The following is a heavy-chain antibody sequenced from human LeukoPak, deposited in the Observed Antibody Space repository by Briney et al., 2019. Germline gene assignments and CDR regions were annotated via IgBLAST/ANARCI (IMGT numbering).Heavy chain of an antibody. D-gene: IGHD3-10*01. CDR3: VKDYYGSGSYSPRTYFDY. Sequence: GGSLRLSCSASGFTFSSYAMHWVRQAPGKGLEYVSAISSNGGSTYYADSVKGRFTISRDNSKNTLYLQMGSLRAEDTAVYYCVKDYYGSGSYSPRTYFDYWGQGTLVTVSS. CDR1: GFTFSSYA. CDR2: ISSNGGST. V-gene: IGHV3-64D*06. J-gene: IGHJ4*02.